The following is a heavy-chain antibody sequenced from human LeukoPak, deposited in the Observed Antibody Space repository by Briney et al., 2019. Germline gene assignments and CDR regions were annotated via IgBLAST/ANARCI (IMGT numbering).Heavy chain of an antibody. D-gene: IGHD3-22*01. CDR2: IRYDGSNK. CDR3: AKDPYYYDSSGYYYGNAFDI. J-gene: IGHJ3*02. V-gene: IGHV3-30*02. Sequence: GGSLRLSCAASGFTFSSYGMHWVRQAPGKGLEWVAFIRYDGSNKYYADSVKGRFTISRDNSKNTLYLQMNSLRAEDTAVYYCAKDPYYYDSSGYYYGNAFDIWGQGTMVTVSS. CDR1: GFTFSSYG.